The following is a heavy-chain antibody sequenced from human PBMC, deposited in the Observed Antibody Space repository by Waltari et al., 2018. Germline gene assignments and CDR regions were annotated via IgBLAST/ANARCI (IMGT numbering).Heavy chain of an antibody. CDR1: GGSISSSSYY. CDR3: VKGAGPFDY. Sequence: QLQLQESGPGLVKPSETLSLTCTISGGSISSSSYYWGGIRQPPGKGLEWIGSISYSGSTYYNPSLTSRVTISVDTSKNQFSLKLGSVTASDTAVYYCVKGAGPFDYWGQGTLVTVSS. CDR2: ISYSGST. V-gene: IGHV4-39*01. D-gene: IGHD6-19*01. J-gene: IGHJ4*02.